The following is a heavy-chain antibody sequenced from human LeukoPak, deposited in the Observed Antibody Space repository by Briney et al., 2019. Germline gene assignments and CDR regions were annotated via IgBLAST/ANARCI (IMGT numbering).Heavy chain of an antibody. CDR3: ARGQTDLLRNYFDY. J-gene: IGHJ4*02. CDR1: GFMVGHKY. CDR2: IYSDGNT. Sequence: GGSLRLSCAASGFMVGHKYMRWVRQAPAKGLEWLSIIYSDGNTYSADPVKGRFTISRDNSSNTVYLQMNNLRDDDTAVYYCARGQTDLLRNYFDYWGPGTPVTVSS. V-gene: IGHV3-66*01.